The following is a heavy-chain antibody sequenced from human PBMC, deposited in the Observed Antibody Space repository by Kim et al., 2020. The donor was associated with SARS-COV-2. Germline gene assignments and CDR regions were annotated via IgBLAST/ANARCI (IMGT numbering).Heavy chain of an antibody. CDR1: GGTFSSYA. V-gene: IGHV1-69*13. J-gene: IGHJ4*02. D-gene: IGHD6-13*01. Sequence: SVKVSCKASGGTFSSYAISWVRQAPGQGLEWMGGIIPIFGTANYAQKFQGRVTITADESTSTAYMELSSLRSEDTAVYYCARAIAAAGTTFDYWGQGTLVTVSS. CDR2: IIPIFGTA. CDR3: ARAIAAAGTTFDY.